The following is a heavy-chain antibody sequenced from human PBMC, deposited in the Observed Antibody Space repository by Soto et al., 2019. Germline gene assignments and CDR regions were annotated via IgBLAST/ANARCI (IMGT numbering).Heavy chain of an antibody. V-gene: IGHV1-46*01. J-gene: IGHJ6*02. D-gene: IGHD3-3*01. CDR3: ARDWSPPPANYYYYYYGMDV. CDR2: INPSGGST. Sequence: ASVKVSCKASGYTFTSYYMHWVRQAPGQGLEWMGIINPSGGSTSYAQKFQGRVTMTRDTSTSTVYMELSSLRSEDTAVYYCARDWSPPPANYYYYYYGMDVWGQGTTVTVSS. CDR1: GYTFTSYY.